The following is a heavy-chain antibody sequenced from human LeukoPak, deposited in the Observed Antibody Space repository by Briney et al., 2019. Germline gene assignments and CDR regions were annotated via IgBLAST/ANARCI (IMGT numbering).Heavy chain of an antibody. V-gene: IGHV3-33*08. Sequence: PGGSLRLSCAASGFTFSSYSMNWVRQAPGKGLEWVAVIWYDGSNKYYADSVKGRFTISRDNSKNTLYLQMNSLRAEDTAVYYCARESIVATIRGYFDYWGQGTLVTVSS. J-gene: IGHJ4*02. CDR2: IWYDGSNK. D-gene: IGHD5-12*01. CDR1: GFTFSSYS. CDR3: ARESIVATIRGYFDY.